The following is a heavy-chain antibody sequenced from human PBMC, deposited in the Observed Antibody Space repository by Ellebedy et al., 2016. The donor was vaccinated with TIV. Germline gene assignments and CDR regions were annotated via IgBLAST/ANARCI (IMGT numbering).Heavy chain of an antibody. V-gene: IGHV3-11*01. Sequence: GESLKISRAASGFIFSDYYMIWIRQAPGKGLEWVSYISNSGSTIYYADSVKGRFTISRDNAKNSLSLLMNSLRAEDTAVYYCARDARFIDQQHNWFDPWGQGTLVTVSS. CDR2: ISNSGSTI. D-gene: IGHD2-2*01. CDR1: GFIFSDYY. J-gene: IGHJ5*02. CDR3: ARDARFIDQQHNWFDP.